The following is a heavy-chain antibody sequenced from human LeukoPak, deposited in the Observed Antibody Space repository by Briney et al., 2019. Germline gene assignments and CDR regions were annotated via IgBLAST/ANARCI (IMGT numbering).Heavy chain of an antibody. CDR2: ISSSSRTI. D-gene: IGHD3-22*01. CDR3: ARGSAYYYDSSGDDFDY. Sequence: GGSLRLSCAASGFTFSSDSMNWVRQAPGKGLEWVSYISSSSRTIYYADSVKGRFTISRDNAKNSLYLQMNSLRDEDTAVYYCARGSAYYYDSSGDDFDYWGQGTLVTVSS. V-gene: IGHV3-48*02. CDR1: GFTFSSDS. J-gene: IGHJ4*02.